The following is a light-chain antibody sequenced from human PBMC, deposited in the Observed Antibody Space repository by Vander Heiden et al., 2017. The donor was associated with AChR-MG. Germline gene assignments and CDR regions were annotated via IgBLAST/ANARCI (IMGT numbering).Light chain of an antibody. J-gene: IGLJ2*01. CDR1: NTDGGAYPS. Sequence: QSALTQPPSVSESPGPAITISCTGTNTDGGAYPSVSWYQQHPIKAHKLLIYDVSDRPSGVSNSLSGTESGNTASLTISGLKAAEEADYYCSSYTSSSSLVFGGGTNLIVL. CDR2: DVS. V-gene: IGLV2-14*03. CDR3: SSYTSSSSLV.